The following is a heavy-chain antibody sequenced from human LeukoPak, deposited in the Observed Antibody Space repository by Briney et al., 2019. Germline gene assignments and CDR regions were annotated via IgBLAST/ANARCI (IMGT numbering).Heavy chain of an antibody. CDR1: GFTFSSYA. CDR2: ISGSGGST. V-gene: IGHV3-23*01. CDR3: AKGAPGTPIYYYYGMDV. J-gene: IGHJ6*02. Sequence: GGSLRLSCAASGFTFSSYAMSWVRQAPGKGLEWVSAISGSGGSTYYADSVKGRFTISRDNSKNTLYLQMNSLRAEDTAVYYCAKGAPGTPIYYYYGMDVWGQGTTVTVSS.